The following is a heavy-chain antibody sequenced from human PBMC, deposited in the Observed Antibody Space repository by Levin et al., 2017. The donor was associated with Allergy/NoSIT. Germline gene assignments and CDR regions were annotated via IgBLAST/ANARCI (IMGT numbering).Heavy chain of an antibody. CDR1: GDSGDSTMSYH. D-gene: IGHD3-16*01. J-gene: IGHJ4*02. V-gene: IGHV4-59*08. CDR3: AVTDRALGHY. Sequence: SETLSLTCIVSGDSGDSTMSYHRTWIRQPPGKGLEWIGYIQYSGTTSYNPSLTSRVTISQDTSKNQFSLRLSSVTAADTAVYYCAVTDRALGHYWGQGTLVTVSS. CDR2: IQYSGTT.